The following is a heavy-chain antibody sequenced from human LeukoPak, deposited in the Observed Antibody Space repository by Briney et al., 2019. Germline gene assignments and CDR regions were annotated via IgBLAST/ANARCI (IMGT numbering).Heavy chain of an antibody. CDR2: ISYDGSNN. CDR3: ARGGCSRGSCYDFDY. J-gene: IGHJ4*02. V-gene: IGHV3-30-3*01. Sequence: GGSLRLSCAASGFTFSSYAMHWVRQAPGKGLEWVAFISYDGSNNYYADSVKGRFTISRDNSKNALYLQMNSLRAEDTAVYYCARGGCSRGSCYDFDYWGQGTLVTVSS. CDR1: GFTFSSYA. D-gene: IGHD2-15*01.